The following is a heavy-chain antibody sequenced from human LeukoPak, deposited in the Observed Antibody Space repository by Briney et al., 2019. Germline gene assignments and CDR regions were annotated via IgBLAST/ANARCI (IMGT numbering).Heavy chain of an antibody. CDR1: GFTFSSYS. CDR2: ISSISGTI. Sequence: GGSLRLSCAASGFTFSSYSMNWVRDAPGKGLEWVSYISSISGTINYADSVKGRFTISGDNARNSLFLQINSLRAEDTAVYYCARDHNYAFDYWGQGTLVTVSS. D-gene: IGHD5-18*01. CDR3: ARDHNYAFDY. J-gene: IGHJ4*02. V-gene: IGHV3-48*01.